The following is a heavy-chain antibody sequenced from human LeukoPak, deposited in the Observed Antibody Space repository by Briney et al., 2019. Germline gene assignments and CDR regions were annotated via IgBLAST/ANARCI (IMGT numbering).Heavy chain of an antibody. Sequence: PGGSLRLSCAASGFTLSSYSMNWVRQAPGKGLEWVSALSGGGGNTNYADSVKGRFTISRDNSKHTLYLQMNSLRAEDTAVYYCAKDRTGIVGATAFDYWGQGTLVTVSS. D-gene: IGHD1-26*01. V-gene: IGHV3-23*01. CDR2: LSGGGGNT. CDR1: GFTLSSYS. CDR3: AKDRTGIVGATAFDY. J-gene: IGHJ4*02.